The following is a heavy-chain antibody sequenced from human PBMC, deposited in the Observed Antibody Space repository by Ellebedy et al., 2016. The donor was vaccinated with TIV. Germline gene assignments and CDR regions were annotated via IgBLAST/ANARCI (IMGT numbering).Heavy chain of an antibody. D-gene: IGHD3-22*01. CDR2: VDDSGST. J-gene: IGHJ4*02. CDR3: ARGYSHFSDSIYFDF. V-gene: IGHV4-59*01. CDR1: NDSMSSFY. Sequence: MPSETLSLTCTVSNDSMSSFYWNWIRQPPGKGLEWIGYVDDSGSTKYSPSLKSRVTISKDTSNNHFSLKLTSVTAADTAFYYCARGYSHFSDSIYFDFWGQGTLVTVSS.